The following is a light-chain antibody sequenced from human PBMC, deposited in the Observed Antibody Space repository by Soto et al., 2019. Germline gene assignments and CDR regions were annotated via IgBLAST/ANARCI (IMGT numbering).Light chain of an antibody. J-gene: IGKJ1*01. V-gene: IGKV3-15*01. CDR1: QSVSSN. Sequence: EIVMTQTPATLSVSPGERATLCCRASQSVSSNLAWYQQKPGQAPRLLIYGASTRATGIPARFSGSGSETEFTLTISSLQSEDFAVYCCQQYYKLPWTFGQGTKVDI. CDR2: GAS. CDR3: QQYYKLPWT.